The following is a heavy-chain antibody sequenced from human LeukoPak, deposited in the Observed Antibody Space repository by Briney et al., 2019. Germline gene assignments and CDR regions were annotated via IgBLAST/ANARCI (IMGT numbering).Heavy chain of an antibody. V-gene: IGHV1-2*02. D-gene: IGHD3-9*01. CDR2: INPNSGAT. Sequence: GASVRVSCKATGYSFTGHYMHWVRQAPGQGLEWMGWINPNSGATSYARKFQGRVTMTRDTSISTAYMELSRLRSDDTAVYYCARGREYYDILTGYYWFDPWGQGTLVTVSS. CDR1: GYSFTGHY. CDR3: ARGREYYDILTGYYWFDP. J-gene: IGHJ5*02.